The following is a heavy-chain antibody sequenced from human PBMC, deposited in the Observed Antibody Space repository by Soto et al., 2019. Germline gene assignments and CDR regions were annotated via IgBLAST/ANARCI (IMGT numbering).Heavy chain of an antibody. D-gene: IGHD3-22*01. J-gene: IGHJ4*02. Sequence: ESGGGVVPPGRSLRLSCAASGFTFSSYGMHWVRQAPGKGLEWVTFIWYDGSNKYYADSVKGRFTISRDKSKNTLYLQMNNLIAEDTAVYYCARDRYYDTSGHYSGVGGFDYWGQGTLVTVSS. CDR3: ARDRYYDTSGHYSGVGGFDY. CDR2: IWYDGSNK. CDR1: GFTFSSYG. V-gene: IGHV3-33*01.